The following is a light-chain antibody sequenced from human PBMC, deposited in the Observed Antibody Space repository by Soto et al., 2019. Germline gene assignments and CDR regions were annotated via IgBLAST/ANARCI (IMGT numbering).Light chain of an antibody. Sequence: QYALTQPASVSGSPGQSITISCTGTSSDVGGHNFVSWYQQHPGRAPKLMIYDVRNRPSGVSNRFSGSKSANTASLVISGLQAEDEADYYCSSYSSSDTLVFGGGTKLTVL. V-gene: IGLV2-14*03. CDR1: SSDVGGHNF. CDR3: SSYSSSDTLV. J-gene: IGLJ2*01. CDR2: DVR.